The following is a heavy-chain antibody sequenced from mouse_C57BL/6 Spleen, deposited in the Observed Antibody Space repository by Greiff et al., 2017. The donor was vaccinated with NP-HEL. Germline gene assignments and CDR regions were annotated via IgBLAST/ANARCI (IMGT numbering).Heavy chain of an antibody. CDR2: ISNGGGST. D-gene: IGHD2-2*01. CDR3: ARHGGYDWAMDY. J-gene: IGHJ4*01. Sequence: EVKLVESGGGLVQPGGSLKLSCAASGFTFSDYYMYWVRQTPEKRLEWVAYISNGGGSTYYPDTVKGRFTISRDNAKNTLYLQMSRLKSEDTAMYYCARHGGYDWAMDYWGQGTSVTVSS. V-gene: IGHV5-12*01. CDR1: GFTFSDYY.